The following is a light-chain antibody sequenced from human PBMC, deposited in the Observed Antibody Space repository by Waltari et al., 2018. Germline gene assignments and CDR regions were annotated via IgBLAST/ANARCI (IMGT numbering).Light chain of an antibody. V-gene: IGKV1-12*01. Sequence: DIQMTQSPSSLSASVGDTVTITCRASQSISSWLAWYQQKPGKAPKLLIYKASSLQSGVPSRVSGSGSGTDFTLTISSLQPEDFATYYCIQYSSSPYSFGQGTKVEIK. CDR1: QSISSW. CDR3: IQYSSSPYS. CDR2: KAS. J-gene: IGKJ2*03.